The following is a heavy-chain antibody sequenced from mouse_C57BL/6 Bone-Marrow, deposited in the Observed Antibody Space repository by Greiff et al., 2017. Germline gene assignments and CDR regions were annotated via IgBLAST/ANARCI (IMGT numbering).Heavy chain of an antibody. CDR3: TTGYDGPWFAY. Sequence: EVHLVESGAELVRPGASVKLSCTASGFNIKDDYMHWVKQRPEQGLEWIGWIDPENGDTEYASQFQGKATITADTSANTAYLQLSSLTSEDTAVYYCTTGYDGPWFAYWGQGTLVTVSA. D-gene: IGHD2-12*01. CDR2: IDPENGDT. V-gene: IGHV14-4*01. J-gene: IGHJ3*01. CDR1: GFNIKDDY.